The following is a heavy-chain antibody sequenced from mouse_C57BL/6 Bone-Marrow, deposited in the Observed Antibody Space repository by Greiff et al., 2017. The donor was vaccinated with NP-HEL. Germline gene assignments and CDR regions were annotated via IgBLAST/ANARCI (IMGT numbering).Heavy chain of an antibody. CDR2: ISSGGSYT. J-gene: IGHJ3*01. D-gene: IGHD1-1*01. V-gene: IGHV5-6*01. CDR1: GFTFSSYG. Sequence: EVQLVESGGDLVKPGGSLKLSCAASGFTFSSYGMSWVRQTPDKRLEWVATISSGGSYTYYPDNVKGRFTISRDNAKNTLYLQMSSLKSEDTAMYYCARRGYYGSSPFAYWGQGTLVTVSA. CDR3: ARRGYYGSSPFAY.